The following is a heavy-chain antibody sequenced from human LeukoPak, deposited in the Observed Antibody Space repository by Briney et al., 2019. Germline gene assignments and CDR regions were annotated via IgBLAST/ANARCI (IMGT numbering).Heavy chain of an antibody. CDR3: AKDMGHYGDYVGY. V-gene: IGHV3-43*02. D-gene: IGHD4-17*01. CDR2: ISGDGGNT. CDR1: GFIFDDYA. J-gene: IGHJ4*02. Sequence: GGSLRLSCAASGFIFDDYAMHWVRQAPGQGLEWVSLISGDGGNTYYADSVKGRFTISRDNSKNSLYLQMNSLRTEDTALYYCAKDMGHYGDYVGYWGQGTLDSLSS.